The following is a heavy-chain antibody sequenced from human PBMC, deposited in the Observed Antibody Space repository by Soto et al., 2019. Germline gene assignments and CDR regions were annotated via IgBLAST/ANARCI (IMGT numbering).Heavy chain of an antibody. J-gene: IGHJ4*02. CDR1: GGSFSGYY. CDR2: INHSGST. D-gene: IGHD6-19*01. Sequence: SDTLSLTCAVYGGSFSGYYWSWIRQPPGKGLEWIGEINHSGSTNYNPSLKSRVTISVDTSKNQFSLKLSSVTAADTAVYYCARGLIAVAETGAFDYWGQGTLVTVSS. V-gene: IGHV4-34*01. CDR3: ARGLIAVAETGAFDY.